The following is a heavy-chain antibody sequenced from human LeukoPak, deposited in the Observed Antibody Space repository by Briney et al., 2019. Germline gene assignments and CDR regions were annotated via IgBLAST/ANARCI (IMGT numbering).Heavy chain of an antibody. V-gene: IGHV1-18*01. D-gene: IGHD1-26*01. CDR3: ARSKGRRIVGASSSDY. J-gene: IGHJ4*02. CDR1: GYTFTSYG. CDR2: ISAYNGNT. Sequence: ASVKVSCTASGYTFTSYGISWVRQAPGQGLEWMGWISAYNGNTNYAQKLQGRVTMTTDTSTSTAYMELRSLRSDDTAVYYCARSKGRRIVGASSSDYWGQGTLVTVSS.